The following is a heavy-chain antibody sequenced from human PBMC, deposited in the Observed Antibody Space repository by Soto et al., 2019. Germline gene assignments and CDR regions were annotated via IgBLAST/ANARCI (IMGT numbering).Heavy chain of an antibody. CDR1: GFSLSTSGVG. V-gene: IGHV2-5*01. CDR2: IYWNDDK. Sequence: QITLKESGPTLVKPTQTLTLTCTFSGFSLSTSGVGVGWIRQPPGKALEWLALIYWNDDKRYSPSLKSRLTITKDTPKNQVVLTMTNMDPVDTATYYCAHSSDDRSGYYLPFDYWGQGTLVTVSS. CDR3: AHSSDDRSGYYLPFDY. J-gene: IGHJ4*02. D-gene: IGHD3-22*01.